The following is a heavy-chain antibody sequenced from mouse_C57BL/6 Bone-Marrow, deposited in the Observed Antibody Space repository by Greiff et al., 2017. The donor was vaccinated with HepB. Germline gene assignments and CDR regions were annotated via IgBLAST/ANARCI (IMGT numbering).Heavy chain of an antibody. J-gene: IGHJ2*01. V-gene: IGHV1-59*01. CDR3: ARGSSY. CDR2: IDPSDSYT. CDR1: GYTFTSYW. Sequence: QVQLQQPGAELVRPGTSVKLSCKASGYTFTSYWMHWVKQRPGQGLEWIGVIDPSDSYTNYNQKFKGKATLPVDTSSSTAYMQLSSLTSEDSAVYYCARGSSYWGQGTTLTVSS.